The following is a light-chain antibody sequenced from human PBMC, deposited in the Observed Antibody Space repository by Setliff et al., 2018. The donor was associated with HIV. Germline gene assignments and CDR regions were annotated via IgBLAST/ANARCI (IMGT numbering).Light chain of an antibody. CDR2: EVS. J-gene: IGLJ1*01. CDR3: TSYTSSTTLGV. Sequence: QSVLTQPASVSGSPGQSITISCTGTSSDIGTYNYVSWYQQQPGKAPKLLISEVSSRPSGVSDRFSGSKSGNTASLTISRLQPEDEADYYCTSYTSSTTLGVFGTGTKVTVL. V-gene: IGLV2-14*01. CDR1: SSDIGTYNY.